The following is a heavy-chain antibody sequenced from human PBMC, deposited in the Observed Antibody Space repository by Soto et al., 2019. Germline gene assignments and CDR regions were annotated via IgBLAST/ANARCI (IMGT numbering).Heavy chain of an antibody. J-gene: IGHJ4*02. CDR2: ISAYNGNT. CDR3: ARVFSSGWYYFDY. D-gene: IGHD6-19*01. Sequence: QVQLVQSGAEVKKPGASVKVSCKASGYTFTSYGISWVRQAPGQGLEGRGWISAYNGNTNFAKRLQGRVTRTTDTSTSTAYMELRSLRSDDTAVYYCARVFSSGWYYFDYWGQGTLVTVSS. V-gene: IGHV1-18*01. CDR1: GYTFTSYG.